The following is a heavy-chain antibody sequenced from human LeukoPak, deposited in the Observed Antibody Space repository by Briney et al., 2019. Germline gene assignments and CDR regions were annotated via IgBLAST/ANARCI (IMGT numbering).Heavy chain of an antibody. CDR1: GFTFSSYA. Sequence: GGSLRLPCAASGFTFSSYAMSWVRQALGKGLEWVSAISGSGGSTYYADSVKGRFTISRDNSKNTLYLQMNSLRAEDTAVYYCAKTGATYYYYMDVWGKGTTVTVSS. J-gene: IGHJ6*03. V-gene: IGHV3-23*01. CDR2: ISGSGGST. D-gene: IGHD1-26*01. CDR3: AKTGATYYYYMDV.